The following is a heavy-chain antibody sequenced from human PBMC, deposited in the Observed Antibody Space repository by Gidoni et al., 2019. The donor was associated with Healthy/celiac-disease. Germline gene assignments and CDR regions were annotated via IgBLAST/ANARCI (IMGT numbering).Heavy chain of an antibody. CDR2: ISGSGGST. D-gene: IGHD3-16*01. Sequence: EVQLVESGGGLVLPRGSRRLSCAASGFTFSSYAMSWVRQAPGKGLEWVSAISGSGGSTYYADSVKGRFTISRDNSQNTLYLQMNSLRAEDTAVYYCAKDKDWGRFDYWGQGTLVTVSS. CDR1: GFTFSSYA. V-gene: IGHV3-23*04. J-gene: IGHJ4*02. CDR3: AKDKDWGRFDY.